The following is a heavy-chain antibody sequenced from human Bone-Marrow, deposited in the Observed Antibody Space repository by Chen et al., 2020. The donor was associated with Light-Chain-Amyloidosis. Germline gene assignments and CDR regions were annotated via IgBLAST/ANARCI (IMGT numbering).Heavy chain of an antibody. Sequence: QVQLQESGPRLVKPSETLALTCVVSGYSISSGYYWGWIRQPPGKGLEWIGSIFRTGSTYYNPSLRSRVTISLDMSNNQFSLNLKSVPAADTAVYYCARDDRWETHSFDPWGQGTLVTVSS. CDR1: GYSISSGYY. D-gene: IGHD1-26*01. CDR3: ARDDRWETHSFDP. CDR2: IFRTGST. V-gene: IGHV4-38-2*02. J-gene: IGHJ5*02.